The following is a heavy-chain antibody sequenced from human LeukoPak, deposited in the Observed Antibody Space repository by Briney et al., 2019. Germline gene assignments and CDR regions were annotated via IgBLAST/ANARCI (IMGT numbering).Heavy chain of an antibody. J-gene: IGHJ3*02. V-gene: IGHV3-48*01. CDR1: GFTFSAYS. CDR3: VRGNYYDSSGYPHAFDI. D-gene: IGHD3-22*01. Sequence: SLRLTCTASGFTFSAYSMAWVRRAPGTGLEWIAYISVTSNKLYYADSVKGRFTISRDNEKSSVFLQMNSLRAGDTAAFYCVRGNYYDSSGYPHAFDIWGQGTMVTASS. CDR2: ISVTSNKL.